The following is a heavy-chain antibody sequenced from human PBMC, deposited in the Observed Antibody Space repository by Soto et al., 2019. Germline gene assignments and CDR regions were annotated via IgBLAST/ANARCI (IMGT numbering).Heavy chain of an antibody. CDR2: IYYSGST. Sequence: QVQLQESGPGLVKPSQTLSLTCTVSGGSISSGDYYWSWIRQHPGKGLEWIGYIYYSGSTYYNPSLRSGVTLSVDRSKNRFSLKLNSLTAADTAVYYCAREGLAYCGGDCYSTGGEGYFDLWGRGTLVTVSS. CDR1: GGSISSGDYY. V-gene: IGHV4-31*03. CDR3: AREGLAYCGGDCYSTGGEGYFDL. D-gene: IGHD2-21*02. J-gene: IGHJ2*01.